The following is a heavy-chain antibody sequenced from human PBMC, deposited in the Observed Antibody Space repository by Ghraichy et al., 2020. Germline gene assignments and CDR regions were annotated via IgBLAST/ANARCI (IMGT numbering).Heavy chain of an antibody. D-gene: IGHD4-11*01. Sequence: SETLSLTCAVYGGSFSGYYWSWIRQPPGKGLEWIGEINHSGSTNYNPSLKSRVTISVDTSKNQFSLKLSSVTAADTAVYYCARIMTTAPGYYYYYYGMDVWGQGTTVTVSS. V-gene: IGHV4-34*01. J-gene: IGHJ6*02. CDR3: ARIMTTAPGYYYYYYGMDV. CDR2: INHSGST. CDR1: GGSFSGYY.